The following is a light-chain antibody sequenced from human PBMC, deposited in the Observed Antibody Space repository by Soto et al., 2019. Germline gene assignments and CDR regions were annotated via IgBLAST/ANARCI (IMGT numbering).Light chain of an antibody. CDR2: GAS. CDR1: QSVSSN. Sequence: EIVMTQSPATLSVSPGERATLSCRASQSVSSNLAWYQQKPGQAPRLLIYGASTRATGIPARFSGSGSGTEFTLTISSLRSEEFAVYYCQQYNNWPPWTFGQGNKVEIK. V-gene: IGKV3-15*01. CDR3: QQYNNWPPWT. J-gene: IGKJ1*01.